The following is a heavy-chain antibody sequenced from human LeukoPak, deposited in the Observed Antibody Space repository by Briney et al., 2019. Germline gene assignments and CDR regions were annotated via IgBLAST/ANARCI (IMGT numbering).Heavy chain of an antibody. V-gene: IGHV5-51*01. D-gene: IGHD5-12*01. Sequence: GESLKISCKGSGYSFTNYWIGWVRQMPGKGLEWMGIMYPGESDTRYSPSFQGQVTISADKSINTAFLQWSSLKASDTAMYYCARGDSYCGYGGGASVFYILGQGTMVTVSS. CDR2: MYPGESDT. J-gene: IGHJ3*02. CDR3: ARGDSYCGYGGGASVFYI. CDR1: GYSFTNYW.